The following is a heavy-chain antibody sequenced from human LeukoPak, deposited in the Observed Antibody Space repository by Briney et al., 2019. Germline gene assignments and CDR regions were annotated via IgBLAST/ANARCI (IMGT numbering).Heavy chain of an antibody. Sequence: ASVKVSCKASGYTFTCYYMHWVRQAPGQGLEWMGWINPNSGGTNYAQKFQGRVTMTRDTSISTAYMELSRLRSDDTAVYYCARDAGEYYYDSSGYFEFDYWGQGTLVTVSS. V-gene: IGHV1-2*02. CDR3: ARDAGEYYYDSSGYFEFDY. D-gene: IGHD3-22*01. CDR2: INPNSGGT. J-gene: IGHJ4*02. CDR1: GYTFTCYY.